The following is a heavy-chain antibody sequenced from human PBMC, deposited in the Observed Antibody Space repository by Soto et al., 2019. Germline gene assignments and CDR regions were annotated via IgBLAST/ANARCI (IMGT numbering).Heavy chain of an antibody. CDR2: IIPIFGTA. J-gene: IGHJ6*02. D-gene: IGHD2-15*01. CDR1: GGTFSSYA. Sequence: GASVKVSCKASGGTFSSYAISWVRQAPGQGLEWMGGIIPIFGTANYAQKFQGRVTITADESTSTAYMELSSLRSEDTAVYYCARDREEDGKGYYYYGMDVWGQGTTVTVSS. V-gene: IGHV1-69*13. CDR3: ARDREEDGKGYYYYGMDV.